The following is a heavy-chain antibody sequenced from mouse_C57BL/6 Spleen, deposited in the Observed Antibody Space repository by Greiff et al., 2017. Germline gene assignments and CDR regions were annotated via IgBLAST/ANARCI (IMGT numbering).Heavy chain of an antibody. V-gene: IGHV7-3*01. Sequence: EVQLVESGGGLVQPGGSLSLSCAASGFTFTDYYMSWVRQTPGKALEWLGFISNKANGYTTEYSASVKGRFTISRDNSHSILYLQMHALRAEDSATYYCASLDYYGLYAMAYWGQGTSVTVSS. D-gene: IGHD1-1*01. J-gene: IGHJ4*01. CDR2: ISNKANGYTT. CDR3: ASLDYYGLYAMAY. CDR1: GFTFTDYY.